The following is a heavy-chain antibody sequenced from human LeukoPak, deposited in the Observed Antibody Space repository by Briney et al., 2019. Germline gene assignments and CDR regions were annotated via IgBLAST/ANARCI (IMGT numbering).Heavy chain of an antibody. CDR3: ARGGLTMVLGADV. V-gene: IGHV3-53*01. CDR1: GFTVSSNY. CDR2: IYSVGST. D-gene: IGHD3-10*01. Sequence: GGSLRLSRAASGFTVSSNYMSGVRQAPGKGLEWASVIYSVGSTYYADSVQGRFTISRDNSKNTVYLQMNSLRAEDTAVHYCARGGLTMVLGADVWGKGTTVTVSS. J-gene: IGHJ6*04.